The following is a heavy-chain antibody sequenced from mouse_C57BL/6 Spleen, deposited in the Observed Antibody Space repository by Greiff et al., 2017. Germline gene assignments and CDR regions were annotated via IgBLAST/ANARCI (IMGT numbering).Heavy chain of an antibody. CDR1: GFSLSTFGMG. CDR2: IWWDDDK. Sequence: QVTLKVCGPGILQPSQTLSLTCSFSGFSLSTFGMGVGWIRQPSGKGLEWLAHIWWDDDKYYNPALKSRLTISKDTSKNQVFLKIAHVDTADTATYYCAREIYYDYDEGFAYWGQGTLVTVSA. D-gene: IGHD2-4*01. CDR3: AREIYYDYDEGFAY. V-gene: IGHV8-8*01. J-gene: IGHJ3*01.